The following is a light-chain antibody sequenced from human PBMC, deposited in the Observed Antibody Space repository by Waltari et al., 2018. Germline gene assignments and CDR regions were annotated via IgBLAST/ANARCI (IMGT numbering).Light chain of an antibody. CDR2: GKN. CDR1: SLRSYH. J-gene: IGLJ2*01. CDR3: NSRDSSGNHVV. V-gene: IGLV3-19*01. Sequence: SSELTQDPAVSVALGQRVRITCQGDSLRSYHASWYQQKPGQAPVLVIYGKNNRPSGIPDRFSGSSSGNTASLTITGAQAEDEADYYCNSRDSSGNHVVFGGGTKLTVL.